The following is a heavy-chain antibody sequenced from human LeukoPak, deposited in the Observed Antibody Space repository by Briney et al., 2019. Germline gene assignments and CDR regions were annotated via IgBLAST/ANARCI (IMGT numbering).Heavy chain of an antibody. CDR2: INPSGGST. CDR1: GYTFTSYY. Sequence: EASVKVSCKASGYTFTSYYMHWVRQAPGQGLEWMGIINPSGGSTGYAQKFQGRVTMTRDTSTSTVYMELSSLRSEDTAVYYCARDQEPSYLTDSSGYCYGYWGQGTLVTVSS. D-gene: IGHD3-22*01. V-gene: IGHV1-46*01. CDR3: ARDQEPSYLTDSSGYCYGY. J-gene: IGHJ4*02.